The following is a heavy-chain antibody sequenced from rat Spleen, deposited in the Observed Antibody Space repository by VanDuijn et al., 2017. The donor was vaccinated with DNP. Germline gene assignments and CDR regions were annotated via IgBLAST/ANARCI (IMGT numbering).Heavy chain of an antibody. J-gene: IGHJ2*01. D-gene: IGHD1-7*01. CDR1: GYSITSNY. CDR2: ISYSGST. CDR3: VRGTRYFDY. V-gene: IGHV3-1*01. Sequence: EVQLQESGSGLVKPSQSLSLTCSVTGYSITSNYWGWIRKFPGNKMEYIGHISYSGSTNYNPSHISRIAITRYTSKNHFFLHLNSVTTEDTSTYDFVRGTRYFDYWGEVVMVTVSS.